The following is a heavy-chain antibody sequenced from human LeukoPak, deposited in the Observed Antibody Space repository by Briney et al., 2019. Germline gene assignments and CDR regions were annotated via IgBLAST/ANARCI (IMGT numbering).Heavy chain of an antibody. CDR1: GGTFSSYT. D-gene: IGHD6-13*01. V-gene: IGHV1-69*02. J-gene: IGHJ6*03. Sequence: SVKVSCKTSGGTFSSYTISWVRKAPGQGSECMARSIPILGIANYAQKFQGRVTITADKSTSTAYMELSSLRSDDTAVYYCARASGRRIAEKGDYYYYMDVWGKGTTVTVSS. CDR3: ARASGRRIAEKGDYYYYMDV. CDR2: SIPILGIA.